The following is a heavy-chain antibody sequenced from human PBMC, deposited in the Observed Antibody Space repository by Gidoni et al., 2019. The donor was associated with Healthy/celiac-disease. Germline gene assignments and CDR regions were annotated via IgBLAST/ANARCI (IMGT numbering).Heavy chain of an antibody. D-gene: IGHD3-10*01. V-gene: IGHV3-23*01. J-gene: IGHJ6*02. CDR2: ISGSGGST. Sequence: LGWVSAISGSGGSTYYADSVKGRFTISRDNSKNTLYLQMNSLRAEDTAVYYCAKPLKSGRQTYYYYGMDVWGQGTTVTVSS. CDR3: AKPLKSGRQTYYYYGMDV.